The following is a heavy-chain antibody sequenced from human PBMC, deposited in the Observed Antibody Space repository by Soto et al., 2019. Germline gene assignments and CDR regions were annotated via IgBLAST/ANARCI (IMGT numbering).Heavy chain of an antibody. CDR2: IYYSGST. D-gene: IGHD3-9*01. V-gene: IGHV4-59*01. J-gene: IGHJ6*02. Sequence: ETLSLTCTVSGGSISSYYWSWIRQPPGKGLEWIGYIYYSGSTNYNPSLKSRVTISVDTSKNQFSLKLSSVTAADTAVYYCARANYDILTGYNNYYYYGMDVWGQGTAVTVSS. CDR3: ARANYDILTGYNNYYYYGMDV. CDR1: GGSISSYY.